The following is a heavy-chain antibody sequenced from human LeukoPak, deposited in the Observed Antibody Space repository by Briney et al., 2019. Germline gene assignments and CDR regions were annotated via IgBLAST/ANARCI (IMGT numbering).Heavy chain of an antibody. V-gene: IGHV4-4*07. D-gene: IGHD3-10*01. CDR3: ARRHSLWLGESASNWFDP. Sequence: PSETLSLTCTVSGGSISSYYWGWIRQPAGKGLEWIGRIYTSGSTNYNPSLKSRVTISVDKYKNQFSLKLSSVTAADTAVYYCARRHSLWLGESASNWFDPWGQGTLVTVSS. CDR1: GGSISSYY. CDR2: IYTSGST. J-gene: IGHJ5*02.